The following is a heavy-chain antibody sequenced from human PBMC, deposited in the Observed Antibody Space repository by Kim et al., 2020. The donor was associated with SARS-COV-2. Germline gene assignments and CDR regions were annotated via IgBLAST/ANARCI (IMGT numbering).Heavy chain of an antibody. CDR2: IYYSGST. CDR1: GGSISSYY. CDR3: ARGHERTKYYYGSGVYYFDY. D-gene: IGHD3-10*01. J-gene: IGHJ4*02. V-gene: IGHV4-59*01. Sequence: SETLSLTCTVSGGSISSYYWSWIRQPPGKGLEWIGYIYYSGSTNYNPSLKSRVTISVDTSKNQFSLKLSSVTAADTAVYYCARGHERTKYYYGSGVYYFDYWGQGTLVTVSS.